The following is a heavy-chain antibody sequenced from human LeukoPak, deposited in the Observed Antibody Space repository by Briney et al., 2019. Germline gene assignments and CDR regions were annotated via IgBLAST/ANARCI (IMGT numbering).Heavy chain of an antibody. CDR3: AKAVGVIRGFYYSGMDV. CDR1: GFTFSSYA. CDR2: ISGGSGGST. D-gene: IGHD1-26*01. J-gene: IGHJ6*02. Sequence: GGSLRLSCAASGFTFSSYAMSLVRQAPGKGLEWVSAISGGSGGSTYYADFVKGRFTISRDNSMNTLYLQMNSLTAEDTAVYYCAKAVGVIRGFYYSGMDVWGQGTTVTVSS. V-gene: IGHV3-23*01.